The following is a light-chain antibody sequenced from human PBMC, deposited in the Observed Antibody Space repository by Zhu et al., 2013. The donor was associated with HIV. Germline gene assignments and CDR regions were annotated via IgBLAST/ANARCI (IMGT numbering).Light chain of an antibody. V-gene: IGKV3-20*01. CDR1: QSVTSSF. J-gene: IGKJ4*01. CDR2: GAS. Sequence: EIVLTQSPGTLSLSPGERATLSCRASQSVTSSFLAWYQQKPGQAPRLLIYGASTRATGIPARFSGSGSGTEFTLTISSLQSEDFAVYYCQQYGSSPLTFGGGTTVEIK. CDR3: QQYGSSPLT.